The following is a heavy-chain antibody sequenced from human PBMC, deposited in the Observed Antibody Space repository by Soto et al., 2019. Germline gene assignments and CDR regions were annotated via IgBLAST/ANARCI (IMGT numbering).Heavy chain of an antibody. J-gene: IGHJ6*02. CDR3: ARDLGYCSSTSCYIENYYYYGMDV. CDR2: IIPIFGTA. D-gene: IGHD2-2*02. Sequence: QVQLVQSGAEVKKPGSSVKVSCKASGGTFSSYAISWVRQAPGQGLEWMGGIIPIFGTANCAQKFQGRVTITADESTSTAYMELSSLRSEDTAVYYCARDLGYCSSTSCYIENYYYYGMDVWGQGTTVTVSS. V-gene: IGHV1-69*01. CDR1: GGTFSSYA.